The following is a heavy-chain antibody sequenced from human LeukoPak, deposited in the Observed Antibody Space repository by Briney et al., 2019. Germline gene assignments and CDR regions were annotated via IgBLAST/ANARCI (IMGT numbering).Heavy chain of an antibody. CDR1: GFTVSSDY. CDR2: IYSGGST. Sequence: GSLRLSCAASGFTVSSDYMSWVRQAPGKGLEWVSVIYSGGSTYYADSVKGRFTISRDKTKNTVYLQMNSLRFEDTAMYYCARNWFDPWGQGTLVTVSS. CDR3: ARNWFDP. V-gene: IGHV3-53*05. J-gene: IGHJ5*02.